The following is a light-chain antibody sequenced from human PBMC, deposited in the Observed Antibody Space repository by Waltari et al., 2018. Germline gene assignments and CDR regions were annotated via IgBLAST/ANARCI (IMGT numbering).Light chain of an antibody. V-gene: IGKV1-17*03. Sequence: IQMTQSPSSLSAYVGDRVTITCRASQTISSYLAWYQQKPGKVPKLLIYAASSLESGVPSRFRGSGSGTEFTLTISSLQPEDFATYYCQQHNSHPWTFGQGTKVEIK. CDR1: QTISSY. CDR3: QQHNSHPWT. CDR2: AAS. J-gene: IGKJ1*01.